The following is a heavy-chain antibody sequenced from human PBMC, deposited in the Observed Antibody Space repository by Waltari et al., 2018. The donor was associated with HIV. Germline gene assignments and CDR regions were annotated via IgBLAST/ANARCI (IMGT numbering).Heavy chain of an antibody. CDR3: SRGLHCTATSCLLYHGMDV. CDR2: MNPNSGNT. Sequence: QVQLVQSGAEVKKPGASVKVSCKASGYTFSTYDITWGRQATGQGLEWMGWMNPNSGNTGYAQKFQGRVNMTRNSSIRTAYMELSSLRSDDTAVYYCSRGLHCTATSCLLYHGMDVWGQGTAVSVSS. CDR1: GYTFSTYD. D-gene: IGHD2-2*01. J-gene: IGHJ6*02. V-gene: IGHV1-8*01.